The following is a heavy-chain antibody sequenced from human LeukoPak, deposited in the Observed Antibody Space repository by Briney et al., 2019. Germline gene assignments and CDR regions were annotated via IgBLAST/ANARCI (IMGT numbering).Heavy chain of an antibody. J-gene: IGHJ4*02. D-gene: IGHD3-22*01. CDR1: GGSISSYY. CDR3: ARDPGSSSYYDSSGYLGGDY. Sequence: SETLSLTCTVSGGSISSYYWSWIRQPAGRGLEWIGRIYTSGSTNYSPSLKSRVTMSVDTSKNQFSLKLSSVTAADTAVYYCARDPGSSSYYDSSGYLGGDYWGQGTLVTVSS. CDR2: IYTSGST. V-gene: IGHV4-4*07.